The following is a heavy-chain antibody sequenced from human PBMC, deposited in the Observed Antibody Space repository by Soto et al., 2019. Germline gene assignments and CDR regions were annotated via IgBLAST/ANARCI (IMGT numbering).Heavy chain of an antibody. Sequence: SETLPLTCTVSGASVNTGSYYWSWIRQPPGMGLEWLGNIFYSGTTNYNPSLKSRVTMSLHTSKNQFSLNLTSVTAADTAVYYCTRVSMPFYFLTSGPYYHDFWGRGTLVT. D-gene: IGHD3-22*01. CDR3: TRVSMPFYFLTSGPYYHDF. V-gene: IGHV4-61*01. CDR2: IFYSGTT. J-gene: IGHJ4*02. CDR1: GASVNTGSYY.